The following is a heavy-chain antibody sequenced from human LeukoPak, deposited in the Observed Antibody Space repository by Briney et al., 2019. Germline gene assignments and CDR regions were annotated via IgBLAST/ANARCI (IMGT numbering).Heavy chain of an antibody. CDR1: GGSISSSSYY. D-gene: IGHD3-10*01. J-gene: IGHJ4*02. V-gene: IGHV4-39*01. CDR3: ARTRYYYNSRSYGAPYYFDY. Sequence: PSETLSLTCTVSGGSISSSSYYWGWIRQPPGKGLEWIGSIYYSGSTYYNPSLKSRVTISVDTSKNQLSLKLSSVTAADTAVYYCARTRYYYNSRSYGAPYYFDYWGQGTLVTVSS. CDR2: IYYSGST.